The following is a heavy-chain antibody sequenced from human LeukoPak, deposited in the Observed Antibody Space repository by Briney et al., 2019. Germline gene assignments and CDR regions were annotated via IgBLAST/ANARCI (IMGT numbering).Heavy chain of an antibody. Sequence: PGGSLRLSCAASGFTFSNAWMSWVRQAPGKGLEWVGRIKSKTDGGTTDYGSPVKGRFTISRDDSKNTLYLQMNSLKTEDTAVYYCTSLMYYYDSSGYYFWGQGTLVTVSS. D-gene: IGHD3-22*01. V-gene: IGHV3-15*01. J-gene: IGHJ4*02. CDR3: TSLMYYYDSSGYYF. CDR1: GFTFSNAW. CDR2: IKSKTDGGTT.